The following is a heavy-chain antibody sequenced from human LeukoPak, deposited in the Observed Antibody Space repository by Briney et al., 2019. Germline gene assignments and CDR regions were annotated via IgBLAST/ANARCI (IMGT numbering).Heavy chain of an antibody. D-gene: IGHD6-19*01. CDR2: IYNSDNT. V-gene: IGHV3-53*01. CDR1: GFTVSSNY. Sequence: GGSLRLSCAVSGFTVSSNYMGWVRQAPGKGLEWVSVIYNSDNTNYPDSVKGRFTISRDNSKNTLILQMNSLRAEDTAVHYCARGKPWLVFDFWGQGTLVTVSS. J-gene: IGHJ4*02. CDR3: ARGKPWLVFDF.